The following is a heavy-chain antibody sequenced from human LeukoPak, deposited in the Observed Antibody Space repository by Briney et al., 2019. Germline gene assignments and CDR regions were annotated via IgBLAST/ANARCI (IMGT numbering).Heavy chain of an antibody. D-gene: IGHD3-16*01. CDR3: ARESRGGGLNNWFDP. CDR1: GGSISSHY. J-gene: IGHJ5*02. CDR2: IYYSGST. Sequence: PSETLSLTCTVSGGSISSHYWSWVRQPPGKGLGWIGYIYYSGSTKYDPSLKSRVTISVDTSKNQFSLKLSSVTAADTAVYYCARESRGGGLNNWFDPWGQGTLVTVSS. V-gene: IGHV4-59*11.